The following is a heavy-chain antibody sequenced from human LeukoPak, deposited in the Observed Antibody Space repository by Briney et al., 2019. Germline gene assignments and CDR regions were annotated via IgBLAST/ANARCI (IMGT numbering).Heavy chain of an antibody. V-gene: IGHV3-23*01. J-gene: IGHJ4*02. CDR2: IIDTGTGT. Sequence: GGSLRLSCAASGFTFNTCGMGWVRQAPGKGLEWVSGIIDTGTGTYYADSVKGRFTISRDNSKNTLYLQMNSLRAEDTAVYYCAKGAVYGGNPPLDYWGQGTLVTVSS. CDR3: AKGAVYGGNPPLDY. CDR1: GFTFNTCG. D-gene: IGHD4-23*01.